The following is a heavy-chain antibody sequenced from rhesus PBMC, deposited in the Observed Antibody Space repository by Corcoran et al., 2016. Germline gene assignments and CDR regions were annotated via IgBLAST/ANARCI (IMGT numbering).Heavy chain of an antibody. V-gene: IGHV4-127*01. D-gene: IGHD5-42*01. CDR1: DFSISGTYG. J-gene: IGHJ4*01. CDR3: TRGGDPVD. Sequence: QAQLRESGPGLLKPSETLFLTCPISDFSISGTYGWTGIRQSPGKGLEWIGFIGGESDLTYSNPFFKSRVTISKDTSKNKFFLTLTTMTAADTAVYYCTRGGDPVDWGQGVLVTVSS. CDR2: IGGESDLT.